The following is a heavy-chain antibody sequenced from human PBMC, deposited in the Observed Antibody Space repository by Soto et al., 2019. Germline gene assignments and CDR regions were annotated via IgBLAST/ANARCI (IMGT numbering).Heavy chain of an antibody. CDR3: AREAGVVGANYFDY. V-gene: IGHV4-30-2*01. CDR1: GVSMNTGGHP. J-gene: IGHJ4*02. CDR2: ISHIGSA. D-gene: IGHD2-15*01. Sequence: SETLSLTCTVSGVSMNTGGHPWSWIRQPPGRGLEWIGYISHIGSAFYNPSLQGRVTISIDRSRNQFYLNLNSVTAADTAVYFCAREAGVVGANYFDYWGQGALVTVSS.